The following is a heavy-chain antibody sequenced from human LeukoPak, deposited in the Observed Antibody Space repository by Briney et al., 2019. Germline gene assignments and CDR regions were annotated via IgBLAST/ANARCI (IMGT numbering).Heavy chain of an antibody. D-gene: IGHD2-21*02. CDR3: ARGGEIVVVTATLDY. J-gene: IGHJ4*02. CDR1: GYTFTSYG. CDR2: ISAYNGNT. V-gene: IGHV1-18*01. Sequence: ASVKVSCKASGYTFTSYGISWVRQAPGQGLEWMGWISAYNGNTNYAQKPQGRVTMTTDTSTSTAYMELRSLRSDDTAVYYCARGGEIVVVTATLDYWGQGTLVTVSS.